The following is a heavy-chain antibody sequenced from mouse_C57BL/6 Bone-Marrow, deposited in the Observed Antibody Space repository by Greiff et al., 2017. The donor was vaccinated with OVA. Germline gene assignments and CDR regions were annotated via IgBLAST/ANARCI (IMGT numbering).Heavy chain of an antibody. J-gene: IGHJ1*03. CDR3: ARYGGGKRYFDG. CDR2: INRDGGST. Sequence: EVKLVESGGGLVQPGASLKLSCESNEYEFPSHDMSWVRKTPGKRLELVAAINRDGGSTYYPDHMERRFTISRDNTKRTLYLQVSRLRSEYTALYYGARYGGGKRYFDGWGTGTTVTVSS. V-gene: IGHV5-2*01. CDR1: EYEFPSHD. D-gene: IGHD1-1*02.